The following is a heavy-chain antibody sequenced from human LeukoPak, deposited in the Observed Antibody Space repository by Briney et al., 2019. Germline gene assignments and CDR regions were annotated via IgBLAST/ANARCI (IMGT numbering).Heavy chain of an antibody. V-gene: IGHV4-39*07. CDR2: IYCSGSP. CDR3: ARGGFYSSGYYRGYYFDY. Sequence: SETLSLTCTVSGDSISSCSYYWGWIRQPPGKGLEWIGSIYCSGSPYYNPSLKSRVTISVDTSKNQFSLKLSSVTAADTAVYYCARGGFYSSGYYRGYYFDYWGQGTLVTVSS. CDR1: GDSISSCSYY. D-gene: IGHD3-22*01. J-gene: IGHJ4*02.